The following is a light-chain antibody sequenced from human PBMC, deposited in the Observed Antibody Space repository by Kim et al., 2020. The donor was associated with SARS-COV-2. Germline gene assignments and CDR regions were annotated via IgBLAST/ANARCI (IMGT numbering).Light chain of an antibody. J-gene: IGLJ2*01. CDR3: QAWDSSTVV. Sequence: VSPGQTACITCSGDKLGDKYACWYQQKPGQSPVLVIYQDSKRPSGIPERFSGSNSGNTATLTISGTQAMDEADYYCQAWDSSTVVFGGGTQLSVL. CDR2: QDS. CDR1: KLGDKY. V-gene: IGLV3-1*01.